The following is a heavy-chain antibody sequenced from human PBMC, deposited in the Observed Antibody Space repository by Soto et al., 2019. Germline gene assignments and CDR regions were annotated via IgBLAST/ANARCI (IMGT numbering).Heavy chain of an antibody. CDR3: ARDRGTGSFYPT. CDR1: GASMSSGVYS. D-gene: IGHD3-10*01. CDR2: MYDTGST. V-gene: IGHV4-30-2*01. J-gene: IGHJ5*02. Sequence: QLQLQESGSGLVKPSQTLSLTCAVSGASMSSGVYSWSWIRQPPGKGLEWIGYMYDTGSTYYNPSLKPRVTISADMSNNHLSLNLTSVTAAHTAVYYCARDRGTGSFYPTWGQGILVTVSS.